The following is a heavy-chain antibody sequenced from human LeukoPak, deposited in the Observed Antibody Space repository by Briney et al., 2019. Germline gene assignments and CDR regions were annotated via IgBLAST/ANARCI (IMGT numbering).Heavy chain of an antibody. CDR2: IYYSGST. J-gene: IGHJ5*02. CDR3: ARMTGPYYDFWRVNWFDP. Sequence: SQTLSLTCTVSGGSIRSGGYYWSWIRQHPGKGLEWIGYIYYSGSTYYNPSLKSRVTISVDTSKNQFSLKLSSVTAADTAVYYCARMTGPYYDFWRVNWFDPWGQGTLVTVSS. CDR1: GGSIRSGGYY. V-gene: IGHV4-31*03. D-gene: IGHD3-3*01.